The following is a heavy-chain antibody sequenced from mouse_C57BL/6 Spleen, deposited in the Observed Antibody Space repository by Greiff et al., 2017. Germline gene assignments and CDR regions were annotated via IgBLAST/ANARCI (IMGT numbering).Heavy chain of an antibody. D-gene: IGHD1-1*01. CDR3: ARDSGSSYGWYLDV. CDR2: INTDGSST. Sequence: DVKLVESEGGLVQPGSSMKLSCTASGFTFSDYYMAWVRQVPEKGLEWVANINTDGSSTYYLDSLKSRFIISRDTEKNILYLQMSSLKSEDTATYYCARDSGSSYGWYLDVWGKGTTVTVSS. CDR1: GFTFSDYY. J-gene: IGHJ1*03. V-gene: IGHV5-16*01.